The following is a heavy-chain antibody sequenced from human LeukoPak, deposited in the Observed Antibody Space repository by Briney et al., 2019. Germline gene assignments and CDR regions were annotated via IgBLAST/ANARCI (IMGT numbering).Heavy chain of an antibody. J-gene: IGHJ4*02. CDR3: ARSHSVWTSFDY. V-gene: IGHV4-59*01. Sequence: SETLSLTCTVSGVSISNFYWSWIRQPPGKGLEWLGYIFYSGTTNYNPSLKSRVTMSIDTSKNQFSLKLSSVTAADTAVYYCARSHSVWTSFDYWGQGTLVTVSS. D-gene: IGHD3/OR15-3a*01. CDR1: GVSISNFY. CDR2: IFYSGTT.